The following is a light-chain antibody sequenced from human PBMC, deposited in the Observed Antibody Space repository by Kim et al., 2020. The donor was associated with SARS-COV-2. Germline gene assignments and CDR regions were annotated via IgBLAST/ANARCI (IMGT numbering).Light chain of an antibody. Sequence: AIRMTQSPSSFSASTGDRVTITCRASQGISSYLAWYQQKPGKAPKLLIYAASTLQSGVPSRFSGSGSGTDFTLTISCLQSEDFATYYCQQYYSYPRTFGQGNKVDIK. J-gene: IGKJ1*01. V-gene: IGKV1-8*01. CDR1: QGISSY. CDR3: QQYYSYPRT. CDR2: AAS.